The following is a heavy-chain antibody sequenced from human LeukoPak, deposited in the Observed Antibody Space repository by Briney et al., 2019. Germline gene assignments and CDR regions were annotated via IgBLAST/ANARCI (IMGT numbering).Heavy chain of an antibody. CDR1: GYTFTGYY. Sequence: ASVKVSCKASGYTFTGYYMHWVRQAPGQGLEWMGWINPNSGGTNYAQKFQGRVTITRNTPISTAYMELSSLTSEDTAVYYCARSDHNSWNAFDIWGQGTMVTVSS. D-gene: IGHD1-26*01. CDR2: INPNSGGT. V-gene: IGHV1-2*02. J-gene: IGHJ3*02. CDR3: ARSDHNSWNAFDI.